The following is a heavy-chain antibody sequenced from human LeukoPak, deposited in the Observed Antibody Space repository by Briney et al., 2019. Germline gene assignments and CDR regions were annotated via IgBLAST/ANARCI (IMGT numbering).Heavy chain of an antibody. D-gene: IGHD5-24*01. Sequence: GASVKVSCKASGYTFNGYYMHWVRQAPGQGLEWVGRINPNSGGTNYAQKFQGRVTMTRDTSISTAYMELNSLRSDDTAVYYCARDLGRDDYNRFDYWGQGTLITVSS. CDR3: ARDLGRDDYNRFDY. V-gene: IGHV1-2*06. CDR2: INPNSGGT. CDR1: GYTFNGYY. J-gene: IGHJ4*02.